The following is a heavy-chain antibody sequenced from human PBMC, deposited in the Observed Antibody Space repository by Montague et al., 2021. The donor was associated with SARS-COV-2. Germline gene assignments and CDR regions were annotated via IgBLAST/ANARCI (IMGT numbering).Heavy chain of an antibody. V-gene: IGHV4-39*02. CDR1: GGSISSSSYY. CDR2: IYYSGST. J-gene: IGHJ6*02. CDR3: AREAYYYDSSGYYGGGYYYYYGMDV. Sequence: SETLSLTCTVSGGSISSSSYYWGWVRQPPGKGLEWIGSIYYSGSTYYNPSLKSRVTISVDTSKNQFSLKLSSVTAADTAVYYCAREAYYYDSSGYYGGGYYYYYGMDVRGQGTTVTVSS. D-gene: IGHD3-22*01.